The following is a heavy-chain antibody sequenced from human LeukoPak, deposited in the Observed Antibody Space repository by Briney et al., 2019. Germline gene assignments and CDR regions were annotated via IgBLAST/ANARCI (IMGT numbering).Heavy chain of an antibody. D-gene: IGHD5-24*01. CDR2: ISSSGSTI. Sequence: GGSLRLSCAASGFTFSSYEMNWVRQAPGKGLEWVSYISSSGSTIYYADSVKGRFTISRDNAKNSLYLQMNSLRAEDTAVYYCAKAPVEMATPSTAPIDYWGQGTLVTVSS. V-gene: IGHV3-48*03. CDR1: GFTFSSYE. CDR3: AKAPVEMATPSTAPIDY. J-gene: IGHJ4*02.